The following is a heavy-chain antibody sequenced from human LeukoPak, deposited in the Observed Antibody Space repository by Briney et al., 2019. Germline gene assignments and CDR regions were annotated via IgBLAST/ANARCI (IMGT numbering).Heavy chain of an antibody. CDR1: GGSISSGDYY. CDR2: IYYSGST. V-gene: IGHV4-30-4*08. Sequence: SETLSLTCTVSGGSISSGDYYWSWIRQPPGKGLEWIGYIYYSGSTYYNPSLKSRVTISVDTSKNQFSLKLSSVTAADTAVYYCARDEKYSSSWSPGDAFDIWGQGTMVTVSS. CDR3: ARDEKYSSSWSPGDAFDI. D-gene: IGHD6-13*01. J-gene: IGHJ3*02.